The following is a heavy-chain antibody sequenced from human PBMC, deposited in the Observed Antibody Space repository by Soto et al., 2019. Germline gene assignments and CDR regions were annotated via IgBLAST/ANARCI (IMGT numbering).Heavy chain of an antibody. V-gene: IGHV4-34*01. CDR3: GSSPLRIAASCRHQRNLDDP. Sequence: SETPSLTCAVSRGSFGGDYWCCFRQRLGKGLEWIGEINHSGSTNYNPSLKSRVTISVDTSTNQFSLTLSSVTAAETAVYYCGSSPLRIAASCRHQRNLDDPRTQGTQVTVSA. CDR2: INHSGST. D-gene: IGHD6-13*01. J-gene: IGHJ5*02. CDR1: RGSFGGDY.